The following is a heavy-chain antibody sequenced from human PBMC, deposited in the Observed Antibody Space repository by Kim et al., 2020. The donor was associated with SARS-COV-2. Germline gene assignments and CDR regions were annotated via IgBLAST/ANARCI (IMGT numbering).Heavy chain of an antibody. V-gene: IGHV4-34*01. CDR2: INHSGST. CDR1: GGSFSGYY. J-gene: IGHJ6*03. Sequence: SETLSLTCAVYGGSFSGYYWSWIRQPPGKGLEWIGEINHSGSTNYNPSLKSRVTISVDTSKNQFSLKLSSVTAADTAVYYCARGGPTVTTGYYYYYYMDV. CDR3: ARGGPTVTTGYYYYYYMDV. D-gene: IGHD4-4*01.